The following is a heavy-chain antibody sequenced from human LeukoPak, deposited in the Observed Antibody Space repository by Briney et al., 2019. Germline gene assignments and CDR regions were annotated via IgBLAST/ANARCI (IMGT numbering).Heavy chain of an antibody. CDR1: GFTFSSYA. D-gene: IGHD4-11*01. J-gene: IGHJ4*02. CDR3: AKGLDEYSKYAGGY. V-gene: IGHV3-23*01. CDR2: ISGSGGST. Sequence: PGGSLRLSCAASGFTFSSYAMSWVRQAPGKGLEWVSAISGSGGSTYYADSVKGRFTISRDNSKNTLYLQMHSLRAEDTAVYHCAKGLDEYSKYAGGYWGQGTLVTVSS.